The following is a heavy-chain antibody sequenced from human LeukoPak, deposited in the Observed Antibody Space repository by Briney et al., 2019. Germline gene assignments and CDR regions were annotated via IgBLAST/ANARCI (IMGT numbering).Heavy chain of an antibody. CDR2: ISGSGGST. D-gene: IGHD1-7*01. CDR3: AKLEYNWNSIYYFDY. J-gene: IGHJ4*02. Sequence: ETLSLTCAVSGGSISSSNWWSWVRQAPGKGLEWVSAISGSGGSTYYADSVKGRFTISRDNSKNTLYLQMNSLRAEDTAVYYCAKLEYNWNSIYYFDYWGQGTLVTVSS. CDR1: GGSISSSN. V-gene: IGHV3-23*01.